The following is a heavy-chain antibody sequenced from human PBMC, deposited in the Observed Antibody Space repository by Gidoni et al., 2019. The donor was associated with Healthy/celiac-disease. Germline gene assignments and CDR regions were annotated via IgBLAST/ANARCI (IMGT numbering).Heavy chain of an antibody. CDR1: GYTFTSYD. V-gene: IGHV1-8*01. CDR3: ARSLLWFRELFVS. Sequence: AEVKKPGSSVTVSCKASGYTFTSYDINWVRQATGQGLEWMGWMNPNSGNTGYAQKFQGRVTMTRNTSISTAYMELSSLRSEDTAVYYCARSLLWFRELFVSWGQGTLVTVSS. J-gene: IGHJ4*02. D-gene: IGHD3-10*01. CDR2: MNPNSGNT.